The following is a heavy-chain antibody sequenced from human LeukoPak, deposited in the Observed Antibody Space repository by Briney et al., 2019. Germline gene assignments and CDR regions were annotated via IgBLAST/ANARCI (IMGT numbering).Heavy chain of an antibody. CDR1: GGTFSSYA. Sequence: SVKVSCKASGGTFSSYAISWVRQAPGQGLEWMGGIIPIFGTANYAQKFQGRVTITADESTSTAYMELSSLRSGDTAVYYCARVADKYYYDSSGYYPGPRGIDYWGQGTLVTVSS. D-gene: IGHD3-22*01. J-gene: IGHJ4*02. CDR3: ARVADKYYYDSSGYYPGPRGIDY. CDR2: IIPIFGTA. V-gene: IGHV1-69*13.